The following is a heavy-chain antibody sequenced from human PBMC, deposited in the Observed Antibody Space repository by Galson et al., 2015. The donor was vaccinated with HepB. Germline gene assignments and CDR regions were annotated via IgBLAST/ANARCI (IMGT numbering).Heavy chain of an antibody. J-gene: IGHJ4*02. Sequence: SLRLSCTASTFIFSTYSMNWVRQAPGKGLEWVSYISSGSTTIYYADSVKGRFTISRDNAKNSLYLQMNSLRAEDTAVYYCVVLPDYDLKPLDYWGQGTLVTVSS. V-gene: IGHV3-48*04. D-gene: IGHD3-3*01. CDR2: ISSGSTTI. CDR1: TFIFSTYS. CDR3: VVLPDYDLKPLDY.